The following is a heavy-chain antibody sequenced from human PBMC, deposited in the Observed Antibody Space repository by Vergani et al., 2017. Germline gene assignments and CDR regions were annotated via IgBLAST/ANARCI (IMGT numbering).Heavy chain of an antibody. CDR3: ASSNPRPRNTHPWFGDYKYYFDY. J-gene: IGHJ4*02. CDR1: GFTFSSYG. D-gene: IGHD3-10*01. CDR2: IWYDGSNK. V-gene: IGHV3-33*01. Sequence: QVQLVESGGGVVQPGRSLRLSCAASGFTFSSYGMHWVRQAPGKGLEWVAVIWYDGSNKYYADSVKGRFTISRDNSKNSLYLQMNSLRAEDTAVYYCASSNPRPRNTHPWFGDYKYYFDYWGQGTLVTVSS.